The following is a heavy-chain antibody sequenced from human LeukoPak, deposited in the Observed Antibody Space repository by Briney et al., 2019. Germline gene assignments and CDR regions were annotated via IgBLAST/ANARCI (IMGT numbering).Heavy chain of an antibody. D-gene: IGHD1-26*01. J-gene: IGHJ4*02. CDR1: GFTFSRHG. CDR3: ARDLSGSYSVDY. CDR2: ISYDGSNR. V-gene: IGHV3-30*03. Sequence: GGSLRLSCAASGFTFSRHGMHWVRQAPGKGPEWVAVISYDGSNRCYADSVKGRFTISRDNSKNTLYLQMDSLRAEDTAVYYCARDLSGSYSVDYWGQGTLVTVSS.